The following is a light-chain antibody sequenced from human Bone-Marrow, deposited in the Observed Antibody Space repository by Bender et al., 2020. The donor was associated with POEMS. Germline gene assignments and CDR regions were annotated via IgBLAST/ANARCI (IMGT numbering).Light chain of an antibody. J-gene: IGLJ2*01. Sequence: SYVLTQPPSVSVAPGQTARITCGGDNIGSKSVHWYQQRPGQAPVMVVYNDKDRPSGIPERFSGSNSGNTATLTISRVEAGDEADYYCQVWDSNTSHVVFGGGTKLTV. CDR2: NDK. CDR1: NIGSKS. V-gene: IGLV3-21*02. CDR3: QVWDSNTSHVV.